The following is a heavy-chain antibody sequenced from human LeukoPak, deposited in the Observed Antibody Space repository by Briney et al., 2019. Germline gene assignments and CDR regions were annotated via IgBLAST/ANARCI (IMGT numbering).Heavy chain of an antibody. D-gene: IGHD3-3*01. J-gene: IGHJ2*01. CDR2: IYHSGST. V-gene: IGHV4-4*02. CDR3: AREDYDDSGAWYFDL. CDR1: GGSISRSNW. Sequence: SETLSLTCTVSGGSISRSNWWSWVRQPPGKGLEWIGEIYHSGSTNYNPSLKSRVTISVDKSKNQFSLKLSSVTAADTAVYYCAREDYDDSGAWYFDLWGRGTLVTVSS.